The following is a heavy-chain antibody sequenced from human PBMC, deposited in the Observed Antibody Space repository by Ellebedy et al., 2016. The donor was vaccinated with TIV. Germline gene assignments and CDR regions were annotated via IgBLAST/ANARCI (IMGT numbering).Heavy chain of an antibody. D-gene: IGHD5-12*01. CDR1: GASISSSYYS. V-gene: IGHV4-39*01. J-gene: IGHJ4*02. Sequence: SETLSLXCTVSGASISSSYYSWGWIRQPPGKGLEWIGNISYSGSTFYSPSLKSRVTISVDTSKNQFSLKLRSVTAADTAVYYCARHGQGPDIVAHNWGQGTLVSVSS. CDR2: ISYSGST. CDR3: ARHGQGPDIVAHN.